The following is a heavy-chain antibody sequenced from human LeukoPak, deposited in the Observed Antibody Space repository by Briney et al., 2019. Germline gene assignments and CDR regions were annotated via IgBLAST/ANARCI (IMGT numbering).Heavy chain of an antibody. CDR1: GDSVCSDSYY. V-gene: IGHV4-61*03. J-gene: IGHJ4*02. D-gene: IGHD3-22*01. CDR2: IYYSGTT. Sequence: SETLSRTCTVSGDSVCSDSYYWSWIRQPPGKGLEWIAYIYYSGTTKYNPSLKSRVTIAVDTSKNHFSLKLSSVTAADTAVYYCARDSRGYYDSSGYFDYWGQGTLVTVSS. CDR3: ARDSRGYYDSSGYFDY.